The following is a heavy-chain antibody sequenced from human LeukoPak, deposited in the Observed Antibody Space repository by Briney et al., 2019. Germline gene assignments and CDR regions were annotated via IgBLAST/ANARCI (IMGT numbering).Heavy chain of an antibody. J-gene: IGHJ6*02. D-gene: IGHD3-16*01. CDR1: GFTFSSYW. V-gene: IGHV3-7*01. CDR3: AGFRWGYGLDV. Sequence: GGSLRLSCAASGFTFSSYWMSWVRQAPGEGLEWVANIKSDGSEKNYVDSAKGRFTISRDNAKNSLYLQMNSLRAEDTAVFYCAGFRWGYGLDVWGQGTTVTVSS. CDR2: IKSDGSEK.